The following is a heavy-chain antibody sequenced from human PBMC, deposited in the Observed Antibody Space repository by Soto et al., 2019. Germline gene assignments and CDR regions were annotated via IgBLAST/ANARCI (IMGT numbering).Heavy chain of an antibody. CDR2: IIPIFGTA. J-gene: IGHJ6*02. CDR1: GGTFSSYA. D-gene: IGHD3-3*01. Sequence: SVKVSCKASGGTFSSYAISWVRQAPGQGLEWMGGIIPIFGTANYAQKFQGRVTITADESTSTAHMELSSLRSEDTAVYYCASSYDFWSGYHYYYYGMDVWGQGTTVTVSS. V-gene: IGHV1-69*13. CDR3: ASSYDFWSGYHYYYYGMDV.